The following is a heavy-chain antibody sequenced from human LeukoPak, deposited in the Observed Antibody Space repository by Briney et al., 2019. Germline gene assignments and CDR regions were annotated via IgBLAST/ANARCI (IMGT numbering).Heavy chain of an antibody. CDR3: ARDSSTDWYFDL. CDR1: GFTVSSNY. J-gene: IGHJ2*01. V-gene: IGHV3-53*01. D-gene: IGHD4-17*01. Sequence: GGSLRLSCAASGFTVSSNYMSWVRQAPGKGLEWVSVIYSGGSTYYADSVKGRFTISRDSSKNMLFLQMNSLRAEDTAIYYCARDSSTDWYFDLWGRGTLVTVSS. CDR2: IYSGGST.